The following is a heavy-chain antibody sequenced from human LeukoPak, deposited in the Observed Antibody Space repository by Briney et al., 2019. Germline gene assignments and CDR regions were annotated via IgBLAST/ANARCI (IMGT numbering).Heavy chain of an antibody. CDR1: GFTFSSYW. CDR3: ARGPPGSWPPMGIDY. CDR2: IKQDGSEK. J-gene: IGHJ4*02. V-gene: IGHV3-7*01. D-gene: IGHD6-13*01. Sequence: GGSLRLSCAASGFTFSSYWMRWVRQAPGKGLEWVANIKQDGSEKYYADSVKGRFTISRDNAKNSLYLEMNSLRAEDTAVYYCARGPPGSWPPMGIDYWGQGTLVTVSS.